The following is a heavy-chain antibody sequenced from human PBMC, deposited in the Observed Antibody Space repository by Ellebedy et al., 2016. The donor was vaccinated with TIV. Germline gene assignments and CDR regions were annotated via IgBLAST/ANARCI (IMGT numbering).Heavy chain of an antibody. J-gene: IGHJ5*02. CDR3: TRQMTAIGGGFDP. D-gene: IGHD5-18*01. CDR1: GYAFINYA. CDR2: ISGGNDNR. V-gene: IGHV1-3*01. Sequence: AASVKVSCKASGYAFINYAIHWVRQAPGQRPEWMGWISGGNDNRKYLVKWQGRVTMTKDTSASTAYMELSSLRSEDTAVYYCTRQMTAIGGGFDPWGQGTLVTVSS.